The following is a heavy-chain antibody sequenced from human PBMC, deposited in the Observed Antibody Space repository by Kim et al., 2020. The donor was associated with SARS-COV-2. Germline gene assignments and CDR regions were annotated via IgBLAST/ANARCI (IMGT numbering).Heavy chain of an antibody. CDR1: GGSISSYY. CDR2: IYYSGST. Sequence: SETLSPTCTVSGGSISSYYWSWIRQPPGKGLEWIGYIYYSGSTNYNPSLKSRVTISVDTSKNQFSLKLSSVTAADTAVYYCARGVLITIFGVVREFDYWG. D-gene: IGHD3-3*01. J-gene: IGHJ4*01. V-gene: IGHV4-59*01. CDR3: ARGVLITIFGVVREFDY.